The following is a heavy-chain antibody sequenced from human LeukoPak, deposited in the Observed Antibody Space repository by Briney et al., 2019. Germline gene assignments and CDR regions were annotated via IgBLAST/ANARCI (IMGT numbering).Heavy chain of an antibody. J-gene: IGHJ4*02. V-gene: IGHV3-11*03. CDR3: AKFSPMTASHYFDF. CDR1: GFTFSDYY. CDR2: ISPSSSYT. D-gene: IGHD2-21*02. Sequence: GGSLRLSCAASGFTFSDYYMSWIRQAPGKGLEWVSYISPSSSYTDYADSVKGRFTISRDNAKNSLYLQMSSLRAEDTAVYSCAKFSPMTASHYFDFWDQGTLVTVSS.